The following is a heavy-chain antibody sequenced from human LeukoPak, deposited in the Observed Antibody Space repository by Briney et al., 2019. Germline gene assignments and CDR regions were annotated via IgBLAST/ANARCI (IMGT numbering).Heavy chain of an antibody. Sequence: SETLSLTCTVSGGSISSSSYYWGWIRQPPGKGLEWIGSIYYSGSTYYNPSLKSRVTISVDTSKNQFSLKLSSVTAADTAVYYCARRVVVGAYFDYWGQGTLVTVSS. J-gene: IGHJ4*02. CDR1: GGSISSSSYY. CDR3: ARRVVVGAYFDY. CDR2: IYYSGST. D-gene: IGHD2-15*01. V-gene: IGHV4-39*07.